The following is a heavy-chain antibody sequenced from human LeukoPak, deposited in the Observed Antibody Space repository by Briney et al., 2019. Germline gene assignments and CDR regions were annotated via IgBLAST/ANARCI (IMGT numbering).Heavy chain of an antibody. D-gene: IGHD5-12*01. Sequence: GGSLRLSCAASGFTFSTSAMHWVRQAPGKALEYVSAISSSGDNTYYANSVKGRFTISRDNSKNTLYLQIGSLRADDMAVYYCARGSRESGGSYDYWGQGTLVTVSS. V-gene: IGHV3-64*01. CDR3: ARGSRESGGSYDY. J-gene: IGHJ4*02. CDR1: GFTFSTSA. CDR2: ISSSGDNT.